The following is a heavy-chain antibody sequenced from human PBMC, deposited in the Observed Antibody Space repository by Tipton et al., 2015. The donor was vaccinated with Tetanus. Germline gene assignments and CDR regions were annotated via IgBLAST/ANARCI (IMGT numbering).Heavy chain of an antibody. CDR3: ARGGSYSVGAAFDI. CDR1: GYTFTSYD. CDR2: MNPNSGNT. Sequence: QLMQSGAEVKKPGASVKVSCKASGYTFTSYDINWVRQATGQGLEWMGWMNPNSGNTGYAQKFQGRVTMTMNTSISTAYMELSSLRSEDTAVYYCARGGSYSVGAAFDIWGQGTMVTVSS. D-gene: IGHD1-26*01. J-gene: IGHJ3*02. V-gene: IGHV1-8*01.